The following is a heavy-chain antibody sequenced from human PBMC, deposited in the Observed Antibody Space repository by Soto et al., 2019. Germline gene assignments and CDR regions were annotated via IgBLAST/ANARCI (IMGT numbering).Heavy chain of an antibody. CDR3: AGEGGWDTAMDYYYYYGMDV. Sequence: QVQLVQSGAEVKKPGASVKVSCKASGYTFTGYYMHWVRQAPGQGLEWMGWINPNSGGTNYAQKFQGWVTMTRDTAISTAYMELSRVRSEDTAVYYCAGEGGWDTAMDYYYYYGMDVWGQGTTVTVSS. CDR1: GYTFTGYY. V-gene: IGHV1-2*04. D-gene: IGHD5-18*01. CDR2: INPNSGGT. J-gene: IGHJ6*02.